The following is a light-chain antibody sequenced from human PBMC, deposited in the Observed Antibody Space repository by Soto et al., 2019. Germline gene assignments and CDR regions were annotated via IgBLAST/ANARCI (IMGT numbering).Light chain of an antibody. CDR2: EAL. CDR1: RSISTY. V-gene: IGKV3-11*01. J-gene: IGKJ4*02. Sequence: ETVLTQSPATLSLSPGEIATLSCRASRSISTYLAWYQQKPDQAPRVLLYEALNRATGIPARFSGSGSGTAFTLTISSLEPEDFAVDYCQQRKNWPRTFGGGTKVEIK. CDR3: QQRKNWPRT.